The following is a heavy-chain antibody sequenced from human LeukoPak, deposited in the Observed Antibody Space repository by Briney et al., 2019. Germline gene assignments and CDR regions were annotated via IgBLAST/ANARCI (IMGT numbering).Heavy chain of an antibody. D-gene: IGHD5-24*01. V-gene: IGHV1-58*02. CDR1: GFTFTSSA. CDR3: ARDSRWALFDS. Sequence: PAASVKVSCKASGFTFTSSAMQWVRQARGQRLEWIGWIVVGSGNTNYAQKFQERVTITRDMSTSTAYMELSSLRSEDTAVYYCARDSRWALFDSWGQGTLVTVSS. J-gene: IGHJ4*02. CDR2: IVVGSGNT.